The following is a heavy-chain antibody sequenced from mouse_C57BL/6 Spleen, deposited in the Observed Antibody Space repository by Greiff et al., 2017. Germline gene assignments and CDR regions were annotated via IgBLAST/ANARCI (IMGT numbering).Heavy chain of an antibody. CDR3: ARQRGYYDGYYFDY. D-gene: IGHD2-3*01. Sequence: EVQLQESGPGLVKPSQSLSLTCSVTGYSITSGYYWNWIRQFPGNKLEWMGYISYDGSNNYNPSLKNRISITRDTSKNQFFLKLNSVTTEDTATYYCARQRGYYDGYYFDYWGQGTTLTVSS. V-gene: IGHV3-6*01. J-gene: IGHJ2*01. CDR2: ISYDGSN. CDR1: GYSITSGYY.